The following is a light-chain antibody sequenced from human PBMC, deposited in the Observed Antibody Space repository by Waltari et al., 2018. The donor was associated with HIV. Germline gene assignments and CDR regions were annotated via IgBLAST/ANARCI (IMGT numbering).Light chain of an antibody. Sequence: QSVLTQPPSVSGAPGQRFTISCTGTSSNIGAGFDVHWYQQLPGTVPKVLIYNNTDRPSGVPDRFSGSKSATSASLAITGLQAEDEANYYCQSYDISLSGWVFGGGTKLTVL. J-gene: IGLJ2*01. CDR3: QSYDISLSGWV. CDR2: NNT. CDR1: SSNIGAGFD. V-gene: IGLV1-40*01.